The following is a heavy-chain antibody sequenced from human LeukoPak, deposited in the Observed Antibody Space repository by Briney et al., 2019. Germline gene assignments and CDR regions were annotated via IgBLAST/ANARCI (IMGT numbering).Heavy chain of an antibody. CDR2: IKQDGSEK. Sequence: GGSLRLSCAASGFTFSDYYMSWIRQAPGKGLEWVANIKQDGSEKYYVDSVKGRFTISRDNAKNSLYLQMNSLRAEDTAVYYCARERSPYDFWSGYLYYFDYWGQGTLVTVSS. CDR1: GFTFSDYY. V-gene: IGHV3-7*01. J-gene: IGHJ4*02. D-gene: IGHD3-3*01. CDR3: ARERSPYDFWSGYLYYFDY.